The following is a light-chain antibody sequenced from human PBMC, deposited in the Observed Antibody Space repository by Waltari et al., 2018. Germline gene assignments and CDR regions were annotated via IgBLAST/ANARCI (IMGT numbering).Light chain of an antibody. J-gene: IGKJ3*01. V-gene: IGKV1-5*03. Sequence: DIQMTQSPSTLSASVGDRVTITCRARQNINSWLAWYQQKTEKAPKLLIYKASSLETGVPSRLSGSESGTEFTLTTNSLQPDDFATYYCQQYNSYHIFTFGPGTKVEI. CDR3: QQYNSYHIFT. CDR1: QNINSW. CDR2: KAS.